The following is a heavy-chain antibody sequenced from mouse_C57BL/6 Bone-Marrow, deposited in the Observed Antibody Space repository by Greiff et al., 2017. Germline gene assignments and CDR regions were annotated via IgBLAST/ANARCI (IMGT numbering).Heavy chain of an antibody. D-gene: IGHD1-1*01. CDR2: ISYDGSN. V-gene: IGHV3-6*01. Sequence: DVQLQESGPGLVKPSQSLSLTCSVTGYSITSGYYWNWIRQFPGNKLEWMGYISYDGSNQYNPSLKNRISITRDTSKNQFFLKLNSVTTEDTATYYCAEYYGRGYFDVWGTGTTVTVSS. CDR1: GYSITSGYY. CDR3: AEYYGRGYFDV. J-gene: IGHJ1*03.